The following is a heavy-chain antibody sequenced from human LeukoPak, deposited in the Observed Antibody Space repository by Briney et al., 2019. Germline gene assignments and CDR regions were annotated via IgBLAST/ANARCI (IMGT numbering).Heavy chain of an antibody. CDR2: INHSGST. D-gene: IGHD2-15*01. J-gene: IGHJ6*02. V-gene: IGHV4-34*01. CDR1: GGSFSGYY. CDR3: ARGRGYCSGGSCSSSGPRGGYGMDV. Sequence: SETLSLTCAVYGGSFSGYYWSWIRQPPGKGLEWIGEINHSGSTNYNPSLKSRVTISVDTSKNQFSLKLSSVTAADTAVYYCARGRGYCSGGSCSSSGPRGGYGMDVWGQGTTVTVSS.